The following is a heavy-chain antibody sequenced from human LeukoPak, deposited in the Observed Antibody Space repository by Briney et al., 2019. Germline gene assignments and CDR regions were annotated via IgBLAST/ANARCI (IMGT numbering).Heavy chain of an antibody. J-gene: IGHJ4*02. V-gene: IGHV4-59*01. Sequence: PSETLSLTCTVSGGSISSYYWSWIRQPPGKGLEWIGNIYYSGSTNYNPSLKSRVTISVDTSKNQFSLKLSSVTAADTAVYYCARDQEYYYDSSGSTPDYWGQGTLVTVSS. CDR2: IYYSGST. CDR3: ARDQEYYYDSSGSTPDY. D-gene: IGHD3-22*01. CDR1: GGSISSYY.